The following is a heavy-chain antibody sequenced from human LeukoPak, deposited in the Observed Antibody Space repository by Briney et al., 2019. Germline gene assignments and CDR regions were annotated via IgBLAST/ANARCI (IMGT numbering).Heavy chain of an antibody. CDR3: ARDPYSGNYGNYYYYMDV. V-gene: IGHV3-21*01. J-gene: IGHJ6*03. CDR1: GFTFNNYN. CDR2: ITSSGTYI. Sequence: GGSLRLSCAASGFTFNNYNMNWVRQAPGRALEWVSSITSSGTYIFYADSVKGRFTISRDNAKNSLYLQMNSLGPEDTAVYYCARDPYSGNYGNYYYYMDVWGKGTTVTISS. D-gene: IGHD1-26*01.